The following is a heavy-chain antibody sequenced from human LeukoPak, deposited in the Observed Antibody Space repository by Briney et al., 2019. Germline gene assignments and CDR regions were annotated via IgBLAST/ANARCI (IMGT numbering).Heavy chain of an antibody. CDR2: ISSSGSTI. J-gene: IGHJ4*02. D-gene: IGHD3-22*01. V-gene: IGHV3-48*03. CDR1: GFTFSSYE. CDR3: ARGGREGYDSSGYHNDY. Sequence: WGSLRLSCAASGFTFSSYEMNWVRQAPGKGLEWVSYISSSGSTIYYADSVKGRFTISRDNAKNSLYLQMNSLRAEDTAVYYCARGGREGYDSSGYHNDYWGQGTLVTVSS.